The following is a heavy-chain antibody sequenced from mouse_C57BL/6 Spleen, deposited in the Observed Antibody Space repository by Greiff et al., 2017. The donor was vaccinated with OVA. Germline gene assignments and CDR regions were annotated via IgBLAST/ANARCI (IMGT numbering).Heavy chain of an antibody. CDR1: GFTFSDYG. D-gene: IGHD1-1*01. J-gene: IGHJ2*01. V-gene: IGHV5-17*01. Sequence: DVQLVESGGGLVKPGGSLKLSCAASGFTFSDYGLHWVRQAPEKGLEWVAYISSGSSTIYYADTVKGRFTISRDNAKNTLFLQMNSLRSEDTAMYYCARGYYYGSREDYFDYWGQGTTLTVSS. CDR2: ISSGSSTI. CDR3: ARGYYYGSREDYFDY.